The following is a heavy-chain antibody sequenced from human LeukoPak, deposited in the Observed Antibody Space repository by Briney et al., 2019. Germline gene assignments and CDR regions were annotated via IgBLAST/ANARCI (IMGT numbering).Heavy chain of an antibody. Sequence: KSGGSLRLSCAASGFTFSSYSMNWVRQAPGKGLEWVSSISSSGSTIYYADSVKGRFTISRDNAKNSLYLQMNSLRAEDTAVYYCARGPRLPQYFQYWGQGTLVTVSS. J-gene: IGHJ1*01. V-gene: IGHV3-21*01. D-gene: IGHD3-16*01. CDR1: GFTFSSYS. CDR2: ISSSGSTI. CDR3: ARGPRLPQYFQY.